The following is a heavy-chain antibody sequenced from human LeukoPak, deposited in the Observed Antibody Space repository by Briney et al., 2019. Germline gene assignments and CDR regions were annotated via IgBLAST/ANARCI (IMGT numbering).Heavy chain of an antibody. CDR2: INPNSGGT. V-gene: IGHV1-2*06. CDR3: ARDLDIYYYGMDV. CDR1: GYTFTGYY. D-gene: IGHD3-9*01. J-gene: IGHJ6*02. Sequence: ASVKVSCKASGYTFTGYYMHWVRQAPGQGLEWMGRINPNSGGTNYAQKFQGRVTMARDTSISTAYMELSRLRSDDTAVYYCARDLDIYYYGMDVWGQGTTVTVSS.